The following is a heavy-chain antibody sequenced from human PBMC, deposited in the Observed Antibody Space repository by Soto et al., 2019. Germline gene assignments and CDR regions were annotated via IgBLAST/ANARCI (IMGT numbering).Heavy chain of an antibody. CDR3: ARGNPIAAPPFIDY. CDR1: GGSISSGDYY. Sequence: SETLSLTCTVSGGSISSGDYYWSWIRQPPGKGLEWIGYIYYSGSTYYNPSLKSRVTISVDTSKNQFSLKLSSVTAADTAVYYCARGNPIAAPPFIDYWGQGTLVTVSS. V-gene: IGHV4-30-4*01. D-gene: IGHD6-6*01. J-gene: IGHJ4*02. CDR2: IYYSGST.